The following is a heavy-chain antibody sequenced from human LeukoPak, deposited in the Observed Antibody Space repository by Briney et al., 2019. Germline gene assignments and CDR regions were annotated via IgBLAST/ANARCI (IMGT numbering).Heavy chain of an antibody. CDR1: GGTFSSYA. V-gene: IGHV1-69*01. CDR2: IIPIFGTA. Sequence: SVKVSCKASGGTFSSYAISWVRQAPGQGLEWMGGIIPIFGTANYAQKFQGRVTITADESTSTAYMELSSLRSEDTAVYYCAGSTVTRLAAYIQHWGQGTLVTVSS. CDR3: AGSTVTRLAAYIQH. J-gene: IGHJ1*01. D-gene: IGHD4-17*01.